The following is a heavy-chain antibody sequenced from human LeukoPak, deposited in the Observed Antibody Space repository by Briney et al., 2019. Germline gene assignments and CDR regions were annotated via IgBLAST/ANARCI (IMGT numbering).Heavy chain of an antibody. CDR3: ARAARPTFDTSGSYWYYFDC. CDR1: GFTVSGDP. J-gene: IGHJ4*02. Sequence: GGSLRLSCAASGFTVSGDPMSWVRKAQRNGLEWVSVTCRGGNTYYADSVRGRFPISTDNSKDTLYLQMNSLRAEDTAVCYCARAARPTFDTSGSYWYYFDCWGQGILVTVSS. V-gene: IGHV3-53*01. D-gene: IGHD3-22*01. CDR2: TCRGGNT.